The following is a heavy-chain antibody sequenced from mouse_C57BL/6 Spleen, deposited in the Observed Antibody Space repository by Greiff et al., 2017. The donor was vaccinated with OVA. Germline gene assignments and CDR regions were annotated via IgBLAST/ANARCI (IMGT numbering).Heavy chain of an antibody. D-gene: IGHD1-1*01. J-gene: IGHJ2*01. CDR1: GYTFTSYW. V-gene: IGHV1-69*01. CDR2: IDPSDSYT. Sequence: QVQLKQPGAELVMPGASVKLSCKASGYTFTSYWMHWVKQRPGQGLEWIGEIDPSDSYTNYNQKFKGKSTLTVDKSSSTAYMQLSSLTSEDSAVYYCARAIITTVVGFDYGGQGTTLTVSS. CDR3: ARAIITTVVGFDY.